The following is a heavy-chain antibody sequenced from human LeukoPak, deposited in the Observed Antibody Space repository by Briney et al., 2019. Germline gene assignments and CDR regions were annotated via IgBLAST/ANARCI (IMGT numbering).Heavy chain of an antibody. Sequence: PGGSLRLSCAASGFTLSSYSMNWVRQAPGKGLEWVSSISSSSSYIYYADSVKGRFTISRDNAKNSLYLQMNSLRAEDTAVYYCARDVGSSGWYLDWGQGTLVTVSS. V-gene: IGHV3-21*01. CDR3: ARDVGSSGWYLD. CDR2: ISSSSSYI. CDR1: GFTLSSYS. D-gene: IGHD6-19*01. J-gene: IGHJ4*02.